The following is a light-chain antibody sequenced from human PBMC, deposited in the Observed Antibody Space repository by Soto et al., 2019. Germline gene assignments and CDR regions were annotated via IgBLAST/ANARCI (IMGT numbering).Light chain of an antibody. J-gene: IGKJ3*01. CDR3: QQRSNWLFT. CDR1: QSVSSY. V-gene: IGKV3-11*01. CDR2: DAS. Sequence: EIVLTQSPATLSLSPGERATLSCRASQSVSSYLAWYQQKPGQAPRLLIYDASNRATVIPARFSGSGSGTDFNLTISSLEPEDFAVYYCQQRSNWLFTFGPGTKVDIK.